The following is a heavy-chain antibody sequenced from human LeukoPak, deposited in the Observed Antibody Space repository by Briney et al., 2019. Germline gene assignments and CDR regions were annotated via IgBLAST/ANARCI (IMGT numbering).Heavy chain of an antibody. CDR3: ARSYDSSGYYPHY. Sequence: ASVKVSCKASGYTFTSYAMHWVRQAPGQRLEWMGWINAGNGNTKYSQKFRGRVTITRDTSASTAYMELSSLRSEDTAVYYCARSYDSSGYYPHYWGQGTLVTVSS. J-gene: IGHJ4*02. D-gene: IGHD3-22*01. CDR1: GYTFTSYA. V-gene: IGHV1-3*01. CDR2: INAGNGNT.